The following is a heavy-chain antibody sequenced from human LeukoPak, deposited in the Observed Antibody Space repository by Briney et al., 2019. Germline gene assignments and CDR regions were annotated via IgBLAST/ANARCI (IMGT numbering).Heavy chain of an antibody. CDR2: ISAYNGNT. V-gene: IGHV1-18*01. D-gene: IGHD3-3*01. CDR1: GYTFTSYG. J-gene: IGHJ3*02. Sequence: PGASVKVSCKASGYTFTSYGISWVRQAPGQGLEWMGWISAYNGNTNYAQKLQGRVTMTTDTSTSTAYMELRSLRSDDTAVYYCARDTEPATITIFGVGLQANDAFDIWGQGTMVTVSS. CDR3: ARDTEPATITIFGVGLQANDAFDI.